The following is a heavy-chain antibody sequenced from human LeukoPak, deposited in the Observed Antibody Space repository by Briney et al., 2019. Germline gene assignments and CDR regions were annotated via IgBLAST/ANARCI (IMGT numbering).Heavy chain of an antibody. CDR3: ARQEEDFWSGYSWDYYYGMDV. CDR1: GGSISSSSYY. V-gene: IGHV4-39*01. D-gene: IGHD3-3*01. Sequence: SETLSLTCTVSGGSISSSSYYWGWIRQPPGKGLEWIGSIYYSGSTYYSPSLKSRVTISVDTSKNQFSLKLSSVTAADTAVYYCARQEEDFWSGYSWDYYYGMDVWGQGTTVTVSS. CDR2: IYYSGST. J-gene: IGHJ6*02.